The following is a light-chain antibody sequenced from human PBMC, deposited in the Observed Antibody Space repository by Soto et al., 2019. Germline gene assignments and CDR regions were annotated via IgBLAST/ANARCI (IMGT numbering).Light chain of an antibody. J-gene: IGLJ1*01. CDR3: CSYAGSSTLLYV. CDR2: EGS. CDR1: SSDVGSYNL. Sequence: QSAPTPPASVSGSPGQSLTISCTGTSSDVGSYNLVSWYQQHPGKAPKLMIYEGSKRPSGVSNRFSGSKSGNTASLTISGLQAEDEADYYCCSYAGSSTLLYVFGTGTKVTVL. V-gene: IGLV2-23*03.